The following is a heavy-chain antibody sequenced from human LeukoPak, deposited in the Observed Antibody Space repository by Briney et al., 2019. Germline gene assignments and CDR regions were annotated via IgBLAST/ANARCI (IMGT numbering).Heavy chain of an antibody. CDR3: AREYCSSTSCYFDY. D-gene: IGHD2-2*01. J-gene: IGHJ4*02. CDR2: IYNSGST. Sequence: SETLSLTCTVSGGSISSYYWSWIRQPPGKGLEWIGYIYNSGSTNYNPSLKSRVTISVDTSKNQFSLKLSSVTAADTAVYHCAREYCSSTSCYFDYWGQGTLVTVSS. V-gene: IGHV4-59*01. CDR1: GGSISSYY.